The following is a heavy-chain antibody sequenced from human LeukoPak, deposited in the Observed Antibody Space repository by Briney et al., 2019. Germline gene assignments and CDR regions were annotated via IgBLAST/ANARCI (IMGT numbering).Heavy chain of an antibody. Sequence: PGGSLRLSCAVSGFTVSSNYMSWVRQAPGKGLEWVSLIYSGGSTYYADSVKGRFTISRDNSKNTLYLQMNSLRAEDTAVYYCARRGYDCGSPFDYWGQGTLVTVSS. J-gene: IGHJ4*02. CDR3: ARRGYDCGSPFDY. CDR2: IYSGGST. D-gene: IGHD5-18*01. V-gene: IGHV3-53*01. CDR1: GFTVSSNY.